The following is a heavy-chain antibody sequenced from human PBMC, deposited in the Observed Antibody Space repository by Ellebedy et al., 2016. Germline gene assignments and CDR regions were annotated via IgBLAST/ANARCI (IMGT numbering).Heavy chain of an antibody. CDR3: AKFVTYSSGWITDY. CDR1: GFTFSSYA. Sequence: GESLKISXAASGFTFSSYAMSWVRQAPGKGLEWVSAISGSGGSTYYADSVKGRFTISRDNSKNTLYLQMNSLRAEDTAVYYCAKFVTYSSGWITDYWGQGTLVTVSS. CDR2: ISGSGGST. D-gene: IGHD6-19*01. J-gene: IGHJ4*02. V-gene: IGHV3-23*01.